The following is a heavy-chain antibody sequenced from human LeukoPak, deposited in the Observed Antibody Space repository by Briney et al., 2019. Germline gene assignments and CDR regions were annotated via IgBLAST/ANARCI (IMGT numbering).Heavy chain of an antibody. J-gene: IGHJ4*02. V-gene: IGHV3-30*18. D-gene: IGHD3-9*01. Sequence: GRSLRLSCAASGFTFSSYGMHWVRQAPGKGLEWVAVISYDGSNKYYADSVKGRFTISRDNSKNTVYLQMNSLRAEDTAVYYCAKGRTYYDILALTSDYWGQGTLVTVSS. CDR2: ISYDGSNK. CDR3: AKGRTYYDILALTSDY. CDR1: GFTFSSYG.